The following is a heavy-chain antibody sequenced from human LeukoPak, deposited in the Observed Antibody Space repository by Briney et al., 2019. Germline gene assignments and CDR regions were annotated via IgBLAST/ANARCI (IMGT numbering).Heavy chain of an antibody. D-gene: IGHD5-12*01. CDR1: CGSISSYY. Sequence: SETLSLTCTVSCGSISSYYWSWIRQPPGKGLEWIGYIYHSGSTNHNPSLKSRVTISVDTSKNQFSLKLSSVTAADTAVYYCARDGYTGNDGIWGQGTLVTVSS. CDR2: IYHSGST. J-gene: IGHJ4*02. V-gene: IGHV4-59*01. CDR3: ARDGYTGNDGI.